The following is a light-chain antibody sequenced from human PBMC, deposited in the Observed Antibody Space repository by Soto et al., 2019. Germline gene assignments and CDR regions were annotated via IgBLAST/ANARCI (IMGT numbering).Light chain of an antibody. Sequence: QSALTQAASVSGSPGQSITIPCTGTSGDVGGYNLVSWYQQHPGKAPKLMIYEVTERPSGVSNRFSGSKSGNTASLTISGLQPDDEADYYCCSYAGNSEVFGTGTKAPS. CDR3: CSYAGNSEV. V-gene: IGLV2-23*02. J-gene: IGLJ1*01. CDR1: SGDVGGYNL. CDR2: EVT.